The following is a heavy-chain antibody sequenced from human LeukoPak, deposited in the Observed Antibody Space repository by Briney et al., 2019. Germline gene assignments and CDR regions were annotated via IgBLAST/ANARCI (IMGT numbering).Heavy chain of an antibody. Sequence: GGSLRLSCVASGFTFDTYTINWVRQAPGKGLEWVSSISSSGNYIYYADSVKGRFTISRDNAKNSVYLQMNSLRAEDTAVYYCAILRTNREFWGQGTLVTVSS. CDR1: GFTFDTYT. CDR3: AILRTNREF. J-gene: IGHJ4*02. CDR2: ISSSGNYI. V-gene: IGHV3-21*01. D-gene: IGHD3-16*01.